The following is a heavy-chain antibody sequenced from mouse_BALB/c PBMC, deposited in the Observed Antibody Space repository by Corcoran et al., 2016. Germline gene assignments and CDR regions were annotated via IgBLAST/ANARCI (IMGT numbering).Heavy chain of an antibody. D-gene: IGHD2-1*01. CDR1: GFNIKDTY. V-gene: IGHV14-3*02. J-gene: IGHJ4*01. Sequence: EVQLQQSGAELVKPGASVKLSCTASGFNIKDTYMHWVKQRPEQGLEWIGRIDPANGNTKDDPKFQGKATITADTSSNTAYLQLSSLTSEDTAVYYCARNYVDYAMDYWGQGTAVTVSS. CDR2: IDPANGNT. CDR3: ARNYVDYAMDY.